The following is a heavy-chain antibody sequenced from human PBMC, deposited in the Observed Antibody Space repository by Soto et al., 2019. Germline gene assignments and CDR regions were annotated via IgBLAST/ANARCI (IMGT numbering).Heavy chain of an antibody. CDR1: GFTFSSYA. Sequence: QVQLVESGGGVVQPGRSLRLSCAASGFTFSSYAMHWVRQAPGKGLEWVAVISYDGSNKYYADSVKGRFTISRDNSKNTLYLQMNSLRAEDTAVYYCARDYSSSFGDVGFDYWGQGTLVTVSS. CDR2: ISYDGSNK. V-gene: IGHV3-30-3*01. D-gene: IGHD6-6*01. J-gene: IGHJ4*02. CDR3: ARDYSSSFGDVGFDY.